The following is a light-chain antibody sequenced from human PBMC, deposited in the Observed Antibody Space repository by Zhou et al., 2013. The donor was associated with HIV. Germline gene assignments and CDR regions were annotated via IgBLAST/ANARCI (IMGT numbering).Light chain of an antibody. V-gene: IGKV1-5*03. CDR3: QQRSNWPCS. Sequence: DIQMTQSPSTLSASVGDRVTITCRASQSISSWLAWYQQKPGKAPKLLIYKASSLESGVPSRFSGSGSGTEFTLTISSLEPEDFAVYYCQQRSNWPCSFGQGTKLEIK. J-gene: IGKJ2*04. CDR1: QSISSW. CDR2: KAS.